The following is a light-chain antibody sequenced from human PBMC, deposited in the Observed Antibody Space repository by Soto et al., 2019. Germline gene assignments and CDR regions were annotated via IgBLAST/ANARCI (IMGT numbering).Light chain of an antibody. J-gene: IGKJ4*01. Sequence: IVMTQSPLSLPVTPGEPASISCRSSQSLLHSNGYNYLDWYLQKPGQSPQLLIYLGSNRASGVPDRFSGSGSDTDFTLKISRVEAEDVGVYYCMQALQSPLTFGGGTKVEIK. V-gene: IGKV2-28*01. CDR1: QSLLHSNGYNY. CDR2: LGS. CDR3: MQALQSPLT.